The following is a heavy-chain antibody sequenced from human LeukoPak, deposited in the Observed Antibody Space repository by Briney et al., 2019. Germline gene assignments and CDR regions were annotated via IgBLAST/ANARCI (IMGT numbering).Heavy chain of an antibody. D-gene: IGHD5-18*01. Sequence: SETLSFTCTVSGGSISSYYWSWIRQPPGKGLEWIGYIYYSGSTNYNPSLKSRVTISVDTSKNQFSLKLSSVTAADTAVYYCARFEGIQLWLPDYWGQGTLVTVSS. CDR2: IYYSGST. V-gene: IGHV4-59*01. J-gene: IGHJ4*02. CDR1: GGSISSYY. CDR3: ARFEGIQLWLPDY.